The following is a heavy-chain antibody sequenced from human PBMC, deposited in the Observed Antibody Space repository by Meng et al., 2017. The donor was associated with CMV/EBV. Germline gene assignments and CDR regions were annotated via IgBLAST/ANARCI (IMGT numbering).Heavy chain of an antibody. CDR3: ARAKDDFWSGFDY. D-gene: IGHD3-3*01. CDR2: ISYDGDNK. V-gene: IGHV3-30*04. J-gene: IGHJ4*02. Sequence: GGSLRPSCAASRFTFSRYSMHWVRQAPGKGLEWVAVISYDGDNKHYADSVKGRFTVSRDNAKNTLYLQMNSLRTEDTAIYYCARAKDDFWSGFDYWGQGTLVTVSS. CDR1: RFTFSRYS.